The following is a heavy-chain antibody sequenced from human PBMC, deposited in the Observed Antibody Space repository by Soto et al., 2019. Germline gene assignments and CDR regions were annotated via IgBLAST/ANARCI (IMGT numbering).Heavy chain of an antibody. Sequence: GGSLRLSCAASGFTFSSYAMSWVRQAPGKGLEWVSAISGSGGSTYYADSVKGRFTISRDNSENTLYLQMNSLRAEDTAVYYCAKDLYDSSGYYYAFDIWGQGTMVTVSS. CDR3: AKDLYDSSGYYYAFDI. J-gene: IGHJ3*02. CDR1: GFTFSSYA. D-gene: IGHD3-22*01. V-gene: IGHV3-23*01. CDR2: ISGSGGST.